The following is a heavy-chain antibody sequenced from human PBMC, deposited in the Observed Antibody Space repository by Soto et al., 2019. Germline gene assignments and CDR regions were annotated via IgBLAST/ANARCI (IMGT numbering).Heavy chain of an antibody. V-gene: IGHV3-23*01. J-gene: IGHJ4*02. CDR2: ISVSGGST. Sequence: EVQLLESGGGLVQPGGSLRLSCAASGFTFSTYAMSWVRQAPGKGLEWVSSISVSGGSTYYAGSVKGRFTISRDNSKNTLYLLMNSLGVDDTAVYYCAKALPFMAVAGMGDCWGQGTLVTVSS. CDR3: AKALPFMAVAGMGDC. D-gene: IGHD6-19*01. CDR1: GFTFSTYA.